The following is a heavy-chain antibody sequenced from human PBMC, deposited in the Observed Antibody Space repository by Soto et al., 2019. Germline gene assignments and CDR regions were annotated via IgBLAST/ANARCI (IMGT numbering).Heavy chain of an antibody. J-gene: IGHJ6*02. V-gene: IGHV4-31*03. Sequence: SETLSLTCTVSGGSISSGGYYWSWIRQHPGKGLEWIGYIYYSGSTYYNPSLKSRVTISVDTSKNQFSLKLSSVTAADTAVYYCATVLRRDRRYGMGVWGQGTTVTVSS. CDR2: IYYSGST. CDR3: ATVLRRDRRYGMGV. D-gene: IGHD4-17*01. CDR1: GGSISSGGYY.